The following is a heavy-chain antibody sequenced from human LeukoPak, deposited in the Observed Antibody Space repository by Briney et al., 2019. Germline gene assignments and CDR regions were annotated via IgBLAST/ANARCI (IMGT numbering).Heavy chain of an antibody. CDR1: GGSISSYY. Sequence: PSETLSLTCTVSGGSISSYYWSWIRQPAGKGLEWIGRIYTRGTTNYNPSLKSRVTMSVDASKNQFSLKLTSVTAADTAVYYCAGEGLAGSNYFDYWGQGTLVTVSP. D-gene: IGHD6-19*01. J-gene: IGHJ4*02. V-gene: IGHV4-4*07. CDR2: IYTRGTT. CDR3: AGEGLAGSNYFDY.